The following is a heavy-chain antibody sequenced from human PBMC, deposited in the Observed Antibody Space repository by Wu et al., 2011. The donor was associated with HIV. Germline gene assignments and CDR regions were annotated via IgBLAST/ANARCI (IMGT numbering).Heavy chain of an antibody. CDR1: GYTSTNYG. J-gene: IGHJ6*03. D-gene: IGHD6-13*01. Sequence: QVQLVQSGAEVKKPGASVKVSCKASGYTSTNYGISWVRQAPGQGLEWMGWISAYNGDTNSAQKFQGRVTMTTDTSTRTAYMELRSLRSDDTAVYFCARDRRAAALMKGAYYSSYYMDVW. CDR3: ARDRRAAALMKGAYYSSYYMDV. CDR2: ISAYNGDT. V-gene: IGHV1-18*01.